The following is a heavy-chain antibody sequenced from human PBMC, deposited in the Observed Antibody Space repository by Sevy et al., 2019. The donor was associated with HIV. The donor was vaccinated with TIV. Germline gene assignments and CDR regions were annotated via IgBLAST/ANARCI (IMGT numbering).Heavy chain of an antibody. CDR2: ISDYNGYT. CDR3: AKEGYYYRSGTYRPPNYYGMDV. Sequence: ASVKVSCKASGYTFSSYGISWVRQAPGQGLEWMGWISDYNGYTNYAHKFQGRVTMSTETSTRTAYMELRSLRSDDTAVYFCAKEGYYYRSGTYRPPNYYGMDVWGQGTAVTVSS. CDR1: GYTFSSYG. J-gene: IGHJ6*02. V-gene: IGHV1-18*01. D-gene: IGHD3-10*01.